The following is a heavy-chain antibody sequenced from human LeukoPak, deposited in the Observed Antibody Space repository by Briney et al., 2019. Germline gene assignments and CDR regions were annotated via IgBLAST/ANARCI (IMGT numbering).Heavy chain of an antibody. CDR2: INSDGSST. Sequence: GGSLRLSCAASGFTFSCYWVHWVPQAPGKGLVWVSRINSDGSSTSYADSVKGRFTISRDNAKNTLYLQMNSLRAEDTAVYYCASLTSAGAGYSSFYWYFDLWGRGTLVTVSS. CDR3: ASLTSAGAGYSSFYWYFDL. J-gene: IGHJ2*01. D-gene: IGHD6-13*01. V-gene: IGHV3-74*01. CDR1: GFTFSCYW.